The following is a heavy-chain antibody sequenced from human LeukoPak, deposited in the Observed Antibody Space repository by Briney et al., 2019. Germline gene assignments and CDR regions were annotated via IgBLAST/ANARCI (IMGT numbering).Heavy chain of an antibody. Sequence: SETLSLTCTVYGGSFSGYYWSWIRQPPGKGLEWIGEINHSGSTNYNPSLKSRVTISVDTSKNQFSLKLSSVTAADTAVYYCARDTGLLNYAFDTWGQGTMVTVSS. V-gene: IGHV4-34*01. J-gene: IGHJ3*02. CDR3: ARDTGLLNYAFDT. CDR1: GGSFSGYY. D-gene: IGHD1-14*01. CDR2: INHSGST.